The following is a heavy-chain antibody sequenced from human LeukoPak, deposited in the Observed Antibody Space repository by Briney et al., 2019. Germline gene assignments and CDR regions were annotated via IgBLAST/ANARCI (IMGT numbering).Heavy chain of an antibody. CDR2: ISGSGGST. V-gene: IGHV3-23*01. D-gene: IGHD3-10*01. CDR3: AKEGNYYGSGSYYSPVY. J-gene: IGHJ4*02. Sequence: GSLRLSCAASGFTFSTYAMSWVRQAPGKGLEWVSAISGSGGSTYYADSVKGRFTISRDNSKNTLYLQMNSLRAEDTAVYYCAKEGNYYGSGSYYSPVYWGQGTLVTVSS. CDR1: GFTFSTYA.